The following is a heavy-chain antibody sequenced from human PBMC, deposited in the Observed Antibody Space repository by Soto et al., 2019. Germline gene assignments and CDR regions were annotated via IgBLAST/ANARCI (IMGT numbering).Heavy chain of an antibody. CDR1: GYSFSSFW. D-gene: IGHD3-22*01. CDR2: IYPGDFDT. CDR3: VRPDIPARSSGYQYPFDF. V-gene: IGHV5-51*01. J-gene: IGHJ4*02. Sequence: GESLKISCKGSGYSFSSFWVAWVRQTPGKGLEWLGIIYPGDFDTRYSPSFQGQVSISADKSFSTAYLRWSSLKASDTAIYYCVRPDIPARSSGYQYPFDFWGEGTQVTVSS.